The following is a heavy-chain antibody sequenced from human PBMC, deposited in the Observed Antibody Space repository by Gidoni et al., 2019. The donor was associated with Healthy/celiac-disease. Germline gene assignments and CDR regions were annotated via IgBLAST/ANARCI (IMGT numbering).Heavy chain of an antibody. CDR3: ARETLYCSSTSCYTGDDAFDI. Sequence: QVQLVQSGAEVKKPGSSVKVSCKASGGTFSRYAISWVRPAPGQGLEWMGGIIPIFGTANYAQKFQGRVTITADESTSTAYMELSSLRSEDTAVYYCARETLYCSSTSCYTGDDAFDIWGQGTMVTVSS. CDR1: GGTFSRYA. D-gene: IGHD2-2*02. V-gene: IGHV1-69*01. CDR2: IIPIFGTA. J-gene: IGHJ3*02.